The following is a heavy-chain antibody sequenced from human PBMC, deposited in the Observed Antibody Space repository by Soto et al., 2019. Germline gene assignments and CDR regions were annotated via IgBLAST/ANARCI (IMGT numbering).Heavy chain of an antibody. CDR2: IYYSGST. CDR1: GGSISSSSYY. CDR3: ARHLAYSGYAAAQNHFDY. Sequence: PSEILSLTCTVSGGSISSSSYYWGWIRQPPGEGLGWIGSIYYSGSTYYNPSLKSRVTISVDTSKNQFSLKLSSVTAADTAVYYCARHLAYSGYAAAQNHFDYWGQGTLVTVSS. V-gene: IGHV4-39*01. J-gene: IGHJ4*02. D-gene: IGHD5-12*01.